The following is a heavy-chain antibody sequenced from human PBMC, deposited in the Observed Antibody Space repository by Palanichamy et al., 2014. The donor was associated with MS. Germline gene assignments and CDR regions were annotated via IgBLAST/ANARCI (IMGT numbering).Heavy chain of an antibody. Sequence: QVQLQESGPGLVKPSETLSLTCTVSGGSIRNYYWNWIRQSPGKGLEWIGYIYYSGTTSYNPSLKSRVTMSIDTSNNQFSLKVNSVTAAGTAVYYCASWITRIRGPAPGGWFDPWGQGTLVAVSS. CDR3: ASWITRIRGPAPGGWFDP. V-gene: IGHV4-59*03. J-gene: IGHJ5*02. CDR1: GGSIRNYY. CDR2: IYYSGTT. D-gene: IGHD3-10*01.